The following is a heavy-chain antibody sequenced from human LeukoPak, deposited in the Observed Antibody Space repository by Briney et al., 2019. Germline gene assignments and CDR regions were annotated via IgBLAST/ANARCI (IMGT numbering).Heavy chain of an antibody. CDR1: GGSISSYY. D-gene: IGHD6-13*01. J-gene: IGHJ4*02. V-gene: IGHV4-34*01. CDR2: INHSGST. Sequence: SETLSLTCTVSGGSISSYYWSWIRQSPGKGLEWIGEINHSGSTHYNPSLKSRVTISVDTSQKQFSLRLTSVTAADTAVYYCARGRYLTTSGGAAAGFLDYWGQGSLVTVST. CDR3: ARGRYLTTSGGAAAGFLDY.